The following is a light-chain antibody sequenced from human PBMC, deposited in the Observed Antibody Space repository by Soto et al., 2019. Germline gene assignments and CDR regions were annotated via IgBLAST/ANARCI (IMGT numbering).Light chain of an antibody. J-gene: IGLJ3*02. CDR2: EGS. V-gene: IGLV2-23*01. CDR3: CSDAGSRV. Sequence: QSALTQPASVSGSPGQSITISCTGTSSDVGSYNLVSWYQQHPGKAPKLMIYEGSKRPSGVSNRFSGSKSGNTASLAISGLHAEDEADYYCCSDAGSRVFVGGTKLTVL. CDR1: SSDVGSYNL.